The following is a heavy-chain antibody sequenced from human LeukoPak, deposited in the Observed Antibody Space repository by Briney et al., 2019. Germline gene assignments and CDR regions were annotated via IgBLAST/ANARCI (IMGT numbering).Heavy chain of an antibody. V-gene: IGHV4-59*08. CDR2: IYYSGST. CDR1: GGSISSYY. D-gene: IGHD3-22*01. J-gene: IGHJ4*02. CDR3: ARLYYYDSSGYYYWYYFDY. Sequence: MPSETLSLTCTVSGGSISSYYWSWIRQPPGKGLEWIGYIYYSGSTNYNPSLKSRVTISVDTSKNQFSLKLSSVTAADTAVYYCARLYYYDSSGYYYWYYFDYWGQGTRVTVSS.